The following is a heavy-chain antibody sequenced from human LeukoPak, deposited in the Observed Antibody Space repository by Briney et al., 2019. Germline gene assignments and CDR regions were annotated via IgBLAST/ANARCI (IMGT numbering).Heavy chain of an antibody. J-gene: IGHJ4*02. D-gene: IGHD1-26*01. CDR1: GGSIRSTNW. Sequence: NPSETLSLTCGVPGGSIRSTNWWSWVRQPPGQGLEWIGEISLTGETNYNPSLNGRVTMSLDGSRNQLSLTLTSVTAADTAIYYCSRESGAFCPFGYWGQGTLVIVPP. V-gene: IGHV4-4*02. CDR2: ISLTGET. CDR3: SRESGAFCPFGY.